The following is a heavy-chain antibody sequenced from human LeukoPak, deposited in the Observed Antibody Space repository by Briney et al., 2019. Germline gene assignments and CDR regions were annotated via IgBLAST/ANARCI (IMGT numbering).Heavy chain of an antibody. CDR2: IKQDGSEK. Sequence: GGSLRLSCAASGFTFSSYWMSWVRQAPGKGLEWVANIKQDGSEKYYVDSVKGRFTISRDNAKNSLYLQMNSLRAEDTAVYYCARDLGWLQLEAFDIWGQGIMVTVSS. D-gene: IGHD1-1*01. CDR1: GFTFSSYW. CDR3: ARDLGWLQLEAFDI. V-gene: IGHV3-7*01. J-gene: IGHJ3*02.